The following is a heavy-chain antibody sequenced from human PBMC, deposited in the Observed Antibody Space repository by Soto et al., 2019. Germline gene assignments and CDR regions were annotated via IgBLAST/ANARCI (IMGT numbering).Heavy chain of an antibody. D-gene: IGHD6-13*01. CDR2: ISTYNGNT. V-gene: IGHV1-18*01. Sequence: GASVKVSCKASGYTFTSYAMHWVRQAPGQGLEWMGWISTYNGNTNYAQKFQGRATMTTDRSTRTTYMELRNLRSDDTAVYYCARDSSSWGKLSLDYWGQGALVTVSS. CDR3: ARDSSSWGKLSLDY. J-gene: IGHJ4*02. CDR1: GYTFTSYA.